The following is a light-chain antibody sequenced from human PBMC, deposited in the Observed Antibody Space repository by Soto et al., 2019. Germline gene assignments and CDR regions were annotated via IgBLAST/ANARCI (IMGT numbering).Light chain of an antibody. CDR2: EAS. Sequence: DIQMTQSPSSLSASVGDRVTITCRASQTSATYINWYQQKSGSAPRLLIYEASGLQSGVPSRFSGSGSGTHFVLTISNFQPEDSATYFCQQTYTSPQTFGQGTKVEIK. CDR1: QTSATY. V-gene: IGKV1-39*01. CDR3: QQTYTSPQT. J-gene: IGKJ1*01.